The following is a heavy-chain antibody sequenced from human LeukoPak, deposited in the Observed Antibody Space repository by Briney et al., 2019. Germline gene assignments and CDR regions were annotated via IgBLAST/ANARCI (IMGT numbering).Heavy chain of an antibody. Sequence: GASVKVSCKASGGTFSSYAISWVRQAPGQGLEWMGGIIPIFGTANYAQKFQGRVTITADKSTSTAYMELSSLRSEDTAVYYCAREGIQLWVPGRGEYYYYMDVWGKGTTVTISS. V-gene: IGHV1-69*06. CDR2: IIPIFGTA. J-gene: IGHJ6*03. CDR1: GGTFSSYA. D-gene: IGHD5-18*01. CDR3: AREGIQLWVPGRGEYYYYMDV.